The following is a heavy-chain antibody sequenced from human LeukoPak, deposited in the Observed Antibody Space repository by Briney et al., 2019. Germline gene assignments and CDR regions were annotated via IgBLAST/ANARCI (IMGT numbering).Heavy chain of an antibody. CDR1: GFTFSSYG. CDR2: ISYDGSNK. V-gene: IGHV3-30*03. J-gene: IGHJ4*02. CDR3: AMQPLFWVKGTSDTIDY. Sequence: GGSLRLSCAASGFTFSSYGMHWVRQAPGKGLEWVAVISYDGSNKYYADSVKGRFTISRDNSKNTLYLQMNSLRAEDTAVYYCAMQPLFWVKGTSDTIDYWGQGTLVTVSS. D-gene: IGHD2-21*01.